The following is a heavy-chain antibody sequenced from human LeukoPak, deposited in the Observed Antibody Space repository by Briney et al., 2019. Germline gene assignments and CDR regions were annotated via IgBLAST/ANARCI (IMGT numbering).Heavy chain of an antibody. CDR3: ASPAIVDAFDI. V-gene: IGHV4-34*01. CDR1: GGSFSGHY. J-gene: IGHJ3*02. Sequence: SETLSLTCGVYGGSFSGHYWSWIRRPPGKGLEWIGEINNSGSTKNNPSLKSRVTISVDTSKNQFSLKLSSVTAADTAVYYCASPAIVDAFDIWGQGTMVTVSS. D-gene: IGHD2-15*01. CDR2: INNSGST.